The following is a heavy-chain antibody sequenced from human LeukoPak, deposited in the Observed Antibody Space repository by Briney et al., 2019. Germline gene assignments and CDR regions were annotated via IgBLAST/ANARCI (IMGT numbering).Heavy chain of an antibody. CDR1: GFTFSSYG. Sequence: GGSLRLSCAASGFTFSSYGMHWVRQAPGKGLEWVAFIRYDGSNKYYADSVKGRFTISRDNSKNTLYLQMNSLRAEDTAVHYCAKTTYSSSWYTSSWGQGTLVTVSS. J-gene: IGHJ4*02. CDR3: AKTTYSSSWYTSS. V-gene: IGHV3-30*02. D-gene: IGHD6-13*01. CDR2: IRYDGSNK.